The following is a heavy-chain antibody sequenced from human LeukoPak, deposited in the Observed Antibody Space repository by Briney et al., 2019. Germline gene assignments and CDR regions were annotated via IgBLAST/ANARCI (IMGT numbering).Heavy chain of an antibody. D-gene: IGHD2-15*01. V-gene: IGHV4-39*01. Sequence: SETLSLTCTVSGGSISSTYFWAWIRQPPGKGLEWIATIHYSGTTYYKPSLRSRVTISVDTSVNQFSLKLTSVTAADTAVYFCARLGYCSGGSCQHDFWGQGTLVTVSS. J-gene: IGHJ4*02. CDR3: ARLGYCSGGSCQHDF. CDR2: IHYSGTT. CDR1: GGSISSTYF.